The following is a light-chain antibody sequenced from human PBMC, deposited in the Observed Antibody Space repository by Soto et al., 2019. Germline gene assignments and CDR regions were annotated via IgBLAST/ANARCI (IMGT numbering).Light chain of an antibody. CDR2: DVT. Sequence: SVLTQPASVSGSPGQSITISCTGTSSDVGAYNYVSWYQQHPGKAPKLMIYDVTNRPSGVSSRFSGSKSGNTASLTISGLQAEDEADYYCSSYTRSTTLVVFGGGTKLTVL. CDR3: SSYTRSTTLVV. J-gene: IGLJ2*01. V-gene: IGLV2-14*01. CDR1: SSDVGAYNY.